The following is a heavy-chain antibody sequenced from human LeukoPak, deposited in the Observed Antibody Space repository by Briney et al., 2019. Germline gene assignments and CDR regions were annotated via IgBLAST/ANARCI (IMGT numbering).Heavy chain of an antibody. CDR1: GFTVSDNY. J-gene: IGHJ4*02. D-gene: IGHD3-10*01. V-gene: IGHV3-66*01. Sequence: GGSLRLSCAASGFTVSDNYMSWVRQAPGKGLEWVSVIYRGGSTYYADSVKGRFTISRDNSKNTLYLQMNSLRAEDTAVYYCARVMSSGSPLDYWGQGTLVTVSS. CDR2: IYRGGST. CDR3: ARVMSSGSPLDY.